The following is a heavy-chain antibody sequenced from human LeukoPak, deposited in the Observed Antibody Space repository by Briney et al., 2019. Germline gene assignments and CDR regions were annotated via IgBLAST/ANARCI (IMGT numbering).Heavy chain of an antibody. D-gene: IGHD6-19*01. CDR1: GFTVNNNY. CDR2: IYSGGST. CDR3: ARDLGYSSGWHRGYFDY. V-gene: IGHV3-53*01. J-gene: IGHJ4*02. Sequence: GGSLRLSCAASGFTVNNNYMSWVRQAPGKGLEWVSVIYSGGSTYYADSVKGRFTISRDNSKNTLYLQMNSLRAEDTAVYYCARDLGYSSGWHRGYFDYWGQGTLVTVSS.